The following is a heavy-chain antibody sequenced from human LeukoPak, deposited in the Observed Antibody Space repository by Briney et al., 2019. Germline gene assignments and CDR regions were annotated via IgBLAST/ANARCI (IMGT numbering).Heavy chain of an antibody. Sequence: PGGSLRRPCAASGFTFSSYAMSWFRQAPGKGLEGYSGISSGGDSTYYADSVNGRFTISTDNSKNTLSLQMNSLRAEDTAVYYCAKANERYFLDNWGQGTLVTVSS. J-gene: IGHJ4*02. CDR1: GFTFSSYA. CDR3: AKANERYFLDN. D-gene: IGHD2-21*01. CDR2: ISSGGDST. V-gene: IGHV3-23*01.